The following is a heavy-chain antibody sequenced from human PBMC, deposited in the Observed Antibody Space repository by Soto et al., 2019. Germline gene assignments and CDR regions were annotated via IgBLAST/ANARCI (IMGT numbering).Heavy chain of an antibody. V-gene: IGHV3-48*02. CDR2: ISGNSGTI. D-gene: IGHD2-21*01. CDR1: GFTFSSCS. Sequence: EVQLVESGGGLIQPGGSLRLSCAASGFTFSSCSMNWVRQAPGKGLEWISYISGNSGTIKYADSVKGRFTISRDNVKKSLYLQMNGLTDEDTAVYYCARDLRFPGFGLWGQGTLVTVSS. J-gene: IGHJ4*02. CDR3: ARDLRFPGFGL.